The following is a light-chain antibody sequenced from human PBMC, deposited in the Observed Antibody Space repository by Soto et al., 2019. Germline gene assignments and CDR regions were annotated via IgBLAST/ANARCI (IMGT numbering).Light chain of an antibody. CDR3: GSYTISSTLMI. J-gene: IGLJ2*01. Sequence: QSVLTQPASVSGSPGQSITISCSGTPSDIGAYNYVSWYQHLPGKAPKVIIYDVTNRPSGVSSRFSGSKSGITASLTISGLQAEEEANYYCGSYTISSTLMIFGGGTKVTVL. V-gene: IGLV2-14*03. CDR2: DVT. CDR1: PSDIGAYNY.